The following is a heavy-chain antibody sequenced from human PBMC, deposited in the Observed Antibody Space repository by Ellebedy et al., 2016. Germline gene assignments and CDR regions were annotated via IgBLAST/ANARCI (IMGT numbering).Heavy chain of an antibody. Sequence: SVKVSXXASGYTFTGYYMHWVRQAPGQGLEWMGRIIPILGIANYAQKFQGRVTITADKSTSTAYMELSSLRSEDTALYYCAKSGDFWSGYSSYYFDYWGQGTLVTVSS. CDR1: GYTFTGYY. CDR2: IIPILGIA. CDR3: AKSGDFWSGYSSYYFDY. D-gene: IGHD3-3*01. J-gene: IGHJ4*02. V-gene: IGHV1-69*02.